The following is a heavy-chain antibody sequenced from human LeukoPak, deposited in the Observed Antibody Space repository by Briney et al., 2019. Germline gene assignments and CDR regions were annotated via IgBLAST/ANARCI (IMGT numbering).Heavy chain of an antibody. Sequence: GGSLRLSCAASGFTVSSNYMSWVRQAPEKGLEWVSVIYSGGSTYYADSVKGRFTISRDNSKNTLYLQMNSLRAEDTAVYYCARDQVPDYDFWSGYLSSYGLDVWGQGTTVTVSS. J-gene: IGHJ6*02. V-gene: IGHV3-53*01. CDR2: IYSGGST. D-gene: IGHD3-3*01. CDR3: ARDQVPDYDFWSGYLSSYGLDV. CDR1: GFTVSSNY.